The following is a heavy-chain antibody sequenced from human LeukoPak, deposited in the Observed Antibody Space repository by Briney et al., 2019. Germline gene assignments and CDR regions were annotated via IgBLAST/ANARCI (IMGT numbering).Heavy chain of an antibody. V-gene: IGHV4-59*01. CDR1: AGSISRYY. CDR3: AREYHYYDTRGYYYFDY. Sequence: SETLSLTCSVSAGSISRYYWSWIRQPPGKGLEWIGYIYYSGSTNYNPSLKSRVTMSLDTSRNQYSLKLSSVTAADTAVYYCAREYHYYDTRGYYYFDYWGQGTLVTVSS. CDR2: IYYSGST. D-gene: IGHD3-22*01. J-gene: IGHJ4*02.